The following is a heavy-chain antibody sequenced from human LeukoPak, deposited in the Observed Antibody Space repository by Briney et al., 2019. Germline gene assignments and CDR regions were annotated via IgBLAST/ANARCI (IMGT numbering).Heavy chain of an antibody. CDR1: GYTFTGYY. CDR3: ARDWGSIKVITDY. D-gene: IGHD3-16*01. CDR2: INPNSGDT. V-gene: IGHV1-2*02. Sequence: ASVKVSCKASGYTFTGYYMYWVRQAPGQGLEWMGWINPNSGDTNYAQKLQGRVTMTTDTSTSTAYMELRSLRSDDTAVYYCARDWGSIKVITDYWGQGTLVTVSS. J-gene: IGHJ4*02.